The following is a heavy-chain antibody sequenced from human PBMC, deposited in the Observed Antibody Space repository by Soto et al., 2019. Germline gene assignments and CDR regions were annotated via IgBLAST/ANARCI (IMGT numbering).Heavy chain of an antibody. V-gene: IGHV3-30-3*01. J-gene: IGHJ6*02. Sequence: ESGGGVVQPGRSLRLSCAASGFTFSSYAMHWVRQAPGKGLEWVAVISYDGSNKYYADSVKGRFTISRDNSKNTLYLQMNSLRAEDTAVYYCARVRAAVFGVVTPYYYYGMDVWGQGTTVTVSS. CDR2: ISYDGSNK. CDR3: ARVRAAVFGVVTPYYYYGMDV. D-gene: IGHD3-3*01. CDR1: GFTFSSYA.